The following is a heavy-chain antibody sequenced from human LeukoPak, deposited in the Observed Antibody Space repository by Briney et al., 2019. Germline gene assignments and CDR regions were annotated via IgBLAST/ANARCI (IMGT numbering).Heavy chain of an antibody. V-gene: IGHV4-4*02. CDR2: IYHSGST. D-gene: IGHD3-22*01. Sequence: PSGTLSLTCAVSGGPISSSNWWSWVRQPPGKGLEWIGEIYHSGSTYYNPSLKSRVTISVDRSKNQFSLKLSSVTAADTAVYYCARAQGYYDSSGYRRLGAFDIWGQGTMVTVSS. CDR1: GGPISSSNW. J-gene: IGHJ3*02. CDR3: ARAQGYYDSSGYRRLGAFDI.